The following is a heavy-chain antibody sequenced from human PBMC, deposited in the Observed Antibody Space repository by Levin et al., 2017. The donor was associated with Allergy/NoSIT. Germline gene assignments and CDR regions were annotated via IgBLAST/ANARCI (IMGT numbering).Heavy chain of an antibody. D-gene: IGHD1-26*01. CDR3: GKGLSSGTPYRAFDM. V-gene: IGHV3-23*01. J-gene: IGHJ3*02. Sequence: GESLKISCAASGFTFSSYTMTWVRQAPGKELEWVSTMRYSGDTTYYADSVKGRFTISRDTSKDTLFLQMNSLRAEDTAFYYCGKGLSSGTPYRAFDMWGPGTMVTVSS. CDR2: MRYSGDTT. CDR1: GFTFSSYT.